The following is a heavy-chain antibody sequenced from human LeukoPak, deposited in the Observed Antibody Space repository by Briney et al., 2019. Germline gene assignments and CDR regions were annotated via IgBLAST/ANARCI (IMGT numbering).Heavy chain of an antibody. D-gene: IGHD3-10*01. Sequence: GGSLRLSCAASGFTFSSYSMNWVRQAPGKGLEWVSSISSSSSYIYYADSVKGRFTISRDNAKNSLYLQMNSLRAEDTAVYYCAGCYYGSGGLKGPNWFDPWGQGTLVTVSS. CDR2: ISSSSSYI. V-gene: IGHV3-21*01. J-gene: IGHJ5*02. CDR1: GFTFSSYS. CDR3: AGCYYGSGGLKGPNWFDP.